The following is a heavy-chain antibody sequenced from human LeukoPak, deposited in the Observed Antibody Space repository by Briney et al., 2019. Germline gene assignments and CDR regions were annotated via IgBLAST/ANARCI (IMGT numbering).Heavy chain of an antibody. CDR1: GFTFSSYA. J-gene: IGHJ4*02. CDR3: AKGRWLQNYFDY. Sequence: PGGSLRRSCAASGFTFSSYAMNWVRQAPGKGLEWVSAISGSTAGTRYADSVRGRFTISRDNSKNTLYLQMNSLRAEDTAVYYCAKGRWLQNYFDYWGQGTLVTVSS. CDR2: ISGSTAGT. V-gene: IGHV3-23*01. D-gene: IGHD5-24*01.